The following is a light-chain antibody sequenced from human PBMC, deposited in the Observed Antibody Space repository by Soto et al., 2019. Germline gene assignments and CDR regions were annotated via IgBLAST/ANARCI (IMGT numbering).Light chain of an antibody. CDR1: QSVSSSY. J-gene: IGKJ2*01. V-gene: IGKV3-20*01. Sequence: EIVLTQSPGTLSLSPGERATLSCRASQSVSSSYLAWYQQKPGHAPRLLIYGASSRATGIPDRFSGSGSGTDFTLTISRLEPEDFALYYCQQYGSSLYTFGQGTKLEIK. CDR2: GAS. CDR3: QQYGSSLYT.